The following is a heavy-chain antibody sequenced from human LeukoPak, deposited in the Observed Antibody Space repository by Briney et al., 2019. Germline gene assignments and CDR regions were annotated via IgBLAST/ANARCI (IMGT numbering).Heavy chain of an antibody. Sequence: SETLSLTCAVYGGSFSGYYWSWIRQPPGKGLEWIGEINHSGSTNYNPSLKSRVTISVDTSKNQFSLKLSSVTAADTAVYYCARGFGPVSYGIMKYYFDYWGQGTLVTVSS. CDR1: GGSFSGYY. V-gene: IGHV4-34*01. J-gene: IGHJ4*02. CDR3: ARGFGPVSYGIMKYYFDY. D-gene: IGHD5-18*01. CDR2: INHSGST.